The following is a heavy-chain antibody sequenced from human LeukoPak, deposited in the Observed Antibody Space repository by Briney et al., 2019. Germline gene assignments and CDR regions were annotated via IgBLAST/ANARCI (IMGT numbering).Heavy chain of an antibody. CDR3: ARDRKGITMVRGVIHNWFDP. D-gene: IGHD3-10*01. J-gene: IGHJ5*02. CDR2: INPNSGGT. V-gene: IGHV1-2*06. CDR1: GYTFTGYY. Sequence: GASVKVSCKASGYTFTGYYMHWVRQAPGQGLEWMGRINPNSGGTNYAQKFQGRVTMTRDTSISTAYMVLSRLRSDDTAVYYCARDRKGITMVRGVIHNWFDPWGQGTLVTVSS.